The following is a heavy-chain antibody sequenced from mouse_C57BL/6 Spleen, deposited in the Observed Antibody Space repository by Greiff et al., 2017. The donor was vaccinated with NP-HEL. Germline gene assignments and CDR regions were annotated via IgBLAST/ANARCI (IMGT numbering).Heavy chain of an antibody. CDR2: IYPGSGNT. Sequence: QVQLQRSGPELVKPGASVKISCKASGYSFTSYYIHWVKQRPGQGLEWIGWIYPGSGNTKYNEKFKGKATLTADTSSSTAYMQLSSLTSEDSAVYYCARNDYDEGDFDYWGQGTTLTVSS. V-gene: IGHV1-66*01. CDR1: GYSFTSYY. D-gene: IGHD2-4*01. J-gene: IGHJ2*01. CDR3: ARNDYDEGDFDY.